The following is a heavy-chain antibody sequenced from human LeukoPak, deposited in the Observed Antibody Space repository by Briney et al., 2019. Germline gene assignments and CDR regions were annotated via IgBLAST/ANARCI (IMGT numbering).Heavy chain of an antibody. CDR3: GGSIFGVFYFDY. J-gene: IGHJ4*02. CDR1: GFTFSSYA. D-gene: IGHD3-3*01. Sequence: PGGSLRLSCAASGFTFSSYAMSWVRQAPGKGLEWVSAISGSGGSTYYADSVKGRFTISRDNSKNTLYLQMNSLRAEDTAVYYCGGSIFGVFYFDYWGQGTLVTVSS. V-gene: IGHV3-23*01. CDR2: ISGSGGST.